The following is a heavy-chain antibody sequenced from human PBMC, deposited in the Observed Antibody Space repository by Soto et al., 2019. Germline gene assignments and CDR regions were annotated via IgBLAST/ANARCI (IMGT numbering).Heavy chain of an antibody. CDR1: DASISSYS. CDR2: IYYSGST. D-gene: IGHD6-19*01. J-gene: IGHJ5*02. CDR3: ARDSNTSGWHAGFDP. V-gene: IGHV4-59*01. Sequence: SETLSLTWTVSDASISSYSWSWIRQPPGKGLEWIGYIYYSGSTNYNPSLKSRLTISVDTSKNQFSLKLSSLTAADTAVYYCARDSNTSGWHAGFDPWGQGTLVTVSS.